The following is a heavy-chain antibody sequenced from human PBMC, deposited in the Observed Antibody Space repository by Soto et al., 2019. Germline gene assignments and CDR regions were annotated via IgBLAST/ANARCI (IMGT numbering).Heavy chain of an antibody. CDR2: ISGSGSSP. CDR3: AKSSFGHHSSSWYIDY. CDR1: GFTFSSYA. Sequence: GGSLRLSCAASGFTFSSYAMSWVRQAPGKGLEWVSTISGSGSSPYYADSVKGRFTISRDNSKNTLYLQMNSLRAEDTAVYYCAKSSFGHHSSSWYIDYWGQGTLVTVSS. D-gene: IGHD6-13*01. V-gene: IGHV3-23*01. J-gene: IGHJ4*02.